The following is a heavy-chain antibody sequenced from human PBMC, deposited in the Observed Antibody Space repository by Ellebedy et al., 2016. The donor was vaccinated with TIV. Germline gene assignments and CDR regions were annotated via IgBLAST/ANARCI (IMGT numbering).Heavy chain of an antibody. Sequence: AASVKVPCKASGYTFTSYGISWVRQAPGQGLEWMGWISAYNGNTNYAQKFQGRVTLTRDTSTSTVYMELSSLKSEDTAVYYCAIFAPYCSSTSCSPHWGQGTLVTVSS. CDR1: GYTFTSYG. D-gene: IGHD2-2*01. V-gene: IGHV1-18*04. CDR2: ISAYNGNT. J-gene: IGHJ4*02. CDR3: AIFAPYCSSTSCSPH.